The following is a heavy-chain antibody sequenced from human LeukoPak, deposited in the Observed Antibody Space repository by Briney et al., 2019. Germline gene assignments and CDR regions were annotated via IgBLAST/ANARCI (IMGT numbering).Heavy chain of an antibody. CDR3: ARTRGGDYAHFDY. D-gene: IGHD4-17*01. CDR1: GDSICIYY. J-gene: IGHJ4*02. Sequence: SETLSLTCTVSGDSICIYYWSWVRQPAGKGLEWIGRIYSSGSANYNPSLKNRVNIAVDTSKNQFSLNRTSVTAADTAVYYCARTRGGDYAHFDYWGQGTLVTVSS. CDR2: IYSSGSA. V-gene: IGHV4-4*07.